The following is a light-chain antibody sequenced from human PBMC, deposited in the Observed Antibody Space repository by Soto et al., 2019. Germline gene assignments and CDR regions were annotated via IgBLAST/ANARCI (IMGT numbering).Light chain of an antibody. Sequence: ERVMTQYPATLSVSPGERATLSCRASQSVGSNLAWYQQKPGQAPRLLIFGASSRATGVPASFSGSGSGTEFTLTINGLQSEDFAVYFCQQYDNLPPTFGPGTKVDI. CDR3: QQYDNLPPT. V-gene: IGKV3-15*01. CDR1: QSVGSN. CDR2: GAS. J-gene: IGKJ3*01.